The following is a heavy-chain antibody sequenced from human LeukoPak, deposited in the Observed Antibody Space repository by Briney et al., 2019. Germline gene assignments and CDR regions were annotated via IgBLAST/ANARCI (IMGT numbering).Heavy chain of an antibody. Sequence: GALVKVSCKASGYTFTSYYIHCVRQAPGQGLQWMGVINPSSGSTSYAQKFQGRVSMTRDTSTSTVYMELSSLRSEDTAVYYCARPVVTLKDYYYGMDVWGQGTTVTVSS. CDR1: GYTFTSYY. CDR2: INPSSGST. J-gene: IGHJ6*02. D-gene: IGHD3-22*01. CDR3: ARPVVTLKDYYYGMDV. V-gene: IGHV1-46*01.